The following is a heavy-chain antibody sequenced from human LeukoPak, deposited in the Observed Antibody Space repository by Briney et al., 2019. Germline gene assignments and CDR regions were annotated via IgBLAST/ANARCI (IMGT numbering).Heavy chain of an antibody. Sequence: SETLSLTCTVSGGSISSYYWSWIRQPPGKGLKWIGYIYYSGSTNYNPYLKSRVTISVDTSKNQFSLKLSSVTAADTAVYYCARDPQYYYDSSGYLGWYFDLWGRGTLVTVSS. CDR1: GGSISSYY. J-gene: IGHJ2*01. CDR2: IYYSGST. CDR3: ARDPQYYYDSSGYLGWYFDL. D-gene: IGHD3-22*01. V-gene: IGHV4-59*01.